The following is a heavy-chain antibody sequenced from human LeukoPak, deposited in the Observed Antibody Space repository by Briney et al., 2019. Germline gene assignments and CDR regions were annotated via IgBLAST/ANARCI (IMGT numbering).Heavy chain of an antibody. D-gene: IGHD5-24*01. CDR2: ISAYNGNT. CDR1: GYTFTSYG. J-gene: IGHJ2*01. Sequence: ASVKVSCKASGYTFTSYGISWVPQAPGQGLEWMGWISAYNGNTNYAQKLQGRVTMTTDTSTSTAYMELRSLRSDDTAMYYCARGEGGYNHGWYFDLWGRGTLVTVSS. CDR3: ARGEGGYNHGWYFDL. V-gene: IGHV1-18*01.